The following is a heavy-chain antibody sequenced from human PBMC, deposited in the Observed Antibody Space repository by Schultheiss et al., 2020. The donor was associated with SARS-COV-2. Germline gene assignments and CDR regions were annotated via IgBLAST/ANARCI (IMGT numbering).Heavy chain of an antibody. V-gene: IGHV4-31*03. CDR3: ARDGGPNYYDTSGVEGYFFDY. CDR1: GGSISSGDYY. J-gene: IGHJ4*02. Sequence: SETLSLTCTVSGGSISSGDYYWSWIRQHPGKGLEWIGYIYYSGSTYYNPSLKSRVTISVDTSKNQFSLKLSSVTAADTAVYYCARDGGPNYYDTSGVEGYFFDYWGQGALVTVSS. CDR2: IYYSGST. D-gene: IGHD3-22*01.